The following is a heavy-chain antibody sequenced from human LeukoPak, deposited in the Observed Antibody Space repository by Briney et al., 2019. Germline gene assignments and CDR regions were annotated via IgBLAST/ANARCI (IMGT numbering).Heavy chain of an antibody. CDR1: GVSFDDYY. Sequence: SETLSLTCGVSGVSFDDYYCSSVRQTPGKWLEWLWEINNSVYTNNSPSLNSRVTLSMDTSRKHFSPNRRSVSVPDTRIYSCTRMTTGHDYWGQGTLVTVSS. CDR2: INNSVYT. V-gene: IGHV4-34*01. CDR3: TRMTTGHDY. J-gene: IGHJ4*02. D-gene: IGHD4-11*01.